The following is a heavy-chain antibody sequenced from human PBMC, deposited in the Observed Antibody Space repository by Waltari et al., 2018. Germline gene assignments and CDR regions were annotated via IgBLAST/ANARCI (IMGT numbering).Heavy chain of an antibody. CDR2: FDPEDGET. J-gene: IGHJ5*02. Sequence: QVQLVQSGAEVKKPGASVKVPCKVSGYTLTELSMPWLRQAPGKGLEWMGGFDPEDGETIYAQKFQGRVTMTEDTSTDTAYMELSSLRSEDTAVYYCATRRGHVVGEIFQRTPWNNWFDPWGQGTLVTVSS. D-gene: IGHD3-3*01. V-gene: IGHV1-24*01. CDR3: ATRRGHVVGEIFQRTPWNNWFDP. CDR1: GYTLTELS.